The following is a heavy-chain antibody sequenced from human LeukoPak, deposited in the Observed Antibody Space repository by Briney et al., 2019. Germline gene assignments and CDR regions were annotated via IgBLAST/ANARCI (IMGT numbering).Heavy chain of an antibody. V-gene: IGHV4-38-2*02. Sequence: SETLSLTCTVSGYSISGGYYWGWIRQPPGKGLEWIGSIYHSGSTYYNPSLKSRVTISVDTSKNQFSLKLSSVTAADTAVYYCAGEMATIIRLDAFDIWGQGTMVTVSS. J-gene: IGHJ3*02. CDR1: GYSISGGYY. D-gene: IGHD5-24*01. CDR3: AGEMATIIRLDAFDI. CDR2: IYHSGST.